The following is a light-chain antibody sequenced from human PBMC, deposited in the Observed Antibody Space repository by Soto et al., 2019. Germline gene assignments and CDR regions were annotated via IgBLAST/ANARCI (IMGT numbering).Light chain of an antibody. CDR3: SSCSGSSSPYV. CDR1: SSDVGGCKF. CDR2: EVN. Sequence: QSALTQPPSASGSPGQSVTISCTGTSSDVGGCKFVSWYQQYPGKAPKLIIYEVNKRPSGVPDRFSGSKSGNTASLTVSGLQAEDEADDYCSSCSGSSSPYVFGTGTKVTVL. V-gene: IGLV2-8*01. J-gene: IGLJ1*01.